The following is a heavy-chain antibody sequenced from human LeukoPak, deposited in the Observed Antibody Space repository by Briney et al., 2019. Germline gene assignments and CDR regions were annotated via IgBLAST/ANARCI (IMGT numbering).Heavy chain of an antibody. V-gene: IGHV3-23*01. CDR1: GFTSSSYA. J-gene: IGHJ4*01. CDR3: AKNGRTYSYGSFFDY. D-gene: IGHD5-18*01. CDR2: ISGSAGST. Sequence: GGSLRLSCAASGFTSSSYAMSWVRQAPGKGLEWVSSISGSAGSTYYADSVKGRFTISRDNSKNTLYLQMNSLSAEETAVYYCAKNGRTYSYGSFFDYWGKGTLVTVSS.